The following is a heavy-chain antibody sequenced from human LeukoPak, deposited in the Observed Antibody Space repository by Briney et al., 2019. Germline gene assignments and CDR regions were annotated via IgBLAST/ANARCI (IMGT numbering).Heavy chain of an antibody. J-gene: IGHJ6*03. V-gene: IGHV4-34*01. CDR3: ARGQRLVYCYYMDV. CDR1: GGSFSGYY. CDR2: INHSGST. D-gene: IGHD6-19*01. Sequence: SETLSLTCAVYGGSFSGYYWSWIRQPPGKGLEWIGEINHSGSTNYNPSLKSRVTISVDTSKNQFSLKLSSVTAADTAVYYCARGQRLVYCYYMDVWGKGTTVTVSS.